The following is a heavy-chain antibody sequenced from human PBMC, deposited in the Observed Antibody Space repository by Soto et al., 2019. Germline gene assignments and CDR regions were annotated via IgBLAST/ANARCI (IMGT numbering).Heavy chain of an antibody. Sequence: QVQLVESGGGVVQPGRSLRLSCAASGFTFSSYAMHWVRQAPGKGLEWVAVISYDGSNKYYADSVKGRFTISRDNSKNTLYLQMNSLRAEDTAVYYCARESGIAVAGTYYYYGMDVWDQGTTVTVSS. J-gene: IGHJ6*02. V-gene: IGHV3-30-3*01. D-gene: IGHD6-19*01. CDR2: ISYDGSNK. CDR1: GFTFSSYA. CDR3: ARESGIAVAGTYYYYGMDV.